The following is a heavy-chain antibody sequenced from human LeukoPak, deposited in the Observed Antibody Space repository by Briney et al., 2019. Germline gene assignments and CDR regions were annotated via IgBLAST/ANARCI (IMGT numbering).Heavy chain of an antibody. D-gene: IGHD1-26*01. CDR1: GFTFSSYW. J-gene: IGHJ4*02. CDR2: IKQDGSEK. V-gene: IGHV3-7*03. CDR3: AKDLGGSYWSYYFDY. Sequence: GGSLRLSCAASGFTFSSYWMSRVRQAPGKGLEWVANIKQDGSEKYYVDSVKGRFTISRDNAKNSLYLQMNSLRAEDTAVYYCAKDLGGSYWSYYFDYWGQGTLVTVSS.